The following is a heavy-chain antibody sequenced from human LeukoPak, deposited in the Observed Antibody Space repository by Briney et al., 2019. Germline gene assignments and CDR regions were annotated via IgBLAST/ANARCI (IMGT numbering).Heavy chain of an antibody. V-gene: IGHV4-59*01. J-gene: IGHJ4*02. CDR1: GGSISTYY. D-gene: IGHD6-19*01. Sequence: SETLSLTCTVSGGSISTYYWSWIRQPPGKGPEWIGFIHYNGGTNYSPSLKSRATISVDTSKNQFSLKLSSVTAADTAVYYCARENSGWSFDYWGQGTLVTVSS. CDR3: ARENSGWSFDY. CDR2: IHYNGGT.